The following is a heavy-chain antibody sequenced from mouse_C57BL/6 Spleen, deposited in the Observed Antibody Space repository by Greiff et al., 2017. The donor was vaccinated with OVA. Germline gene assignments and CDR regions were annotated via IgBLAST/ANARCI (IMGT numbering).Heavy chain of an antibody. D-gene: IGHD1-1*01. CDR3: ARSPYYGSSPGYFDV. J-gene: IGHJ1*03. CDR1: GYAFTNYL. V-gene: IGHV1-54*01. CDR2: INPGSGGT. Sequence: QVQLQQSGAELVRPGTSVKVSCKASGYAFTNYLIEWVKQRPGQGLEWIGVINPGSGGTNYNEKFKGRATMTAAKSSRTAYMKLSSLTSEDAEVYFCARSPYYGSSPGYFDVWGTGTTVTVSS.